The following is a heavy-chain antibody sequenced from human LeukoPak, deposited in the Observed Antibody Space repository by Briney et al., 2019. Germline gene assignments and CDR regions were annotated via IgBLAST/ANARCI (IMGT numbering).Heavy chain of an antibody. Sequence: GGSLRLSCAASGFTFSSYGMHWVRQAPGKGLEWVAFIRYDGSNKYYADSVKGRFTISRDNSKNTLYLQMNSLRVEDTAVYYCAKWRIAAAGTGDYWGQGTLVTVSS. CDR3: AKWRIAAAGTGDY. CDR2: IRYDGSNK. V-gene: IGHV3-30*02. J-gene: IGHJ4*02. CDR1: GFTFSSYG. D-gene: IGHD6-13*01.